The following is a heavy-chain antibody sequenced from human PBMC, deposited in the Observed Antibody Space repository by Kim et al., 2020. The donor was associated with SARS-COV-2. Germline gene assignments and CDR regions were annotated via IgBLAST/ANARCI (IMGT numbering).Heavy chain of an antibody. CDR3: ARVSQNGDYVGYYFDY. D-gene: IGHD4-17*01. J-gene: IGHJ4*02. Sequence: SVKGRFNISRDNAKNSLYLQMNGLRAEDTAVYYCARVSQNGDYVGYYFDYWGQGTLVTVSS. V-gene: IGHV3-11*05.